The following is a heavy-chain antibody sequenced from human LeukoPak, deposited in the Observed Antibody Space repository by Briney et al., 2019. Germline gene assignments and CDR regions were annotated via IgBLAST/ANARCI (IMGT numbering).Heavy chain of an antibody. J-gene: IGHJ4*02. D-gene: IGHD1-26*01. CDR1: GGSISSSSYY. V-gene: IGHV4-39*01. Sequence: SETLSLTCTVSGGSISSSSYYWGWIRQPPGKGLEWIASISHRGSTYYNPSLKSRVTISVDTSKNQLSLKVNSVTAADTAVYYCARQLGGTYGEYFFDYWGQGTLVTVSS. CDR2: ISHRGST. CDR3: ARQLGGTYGEYFFDY.